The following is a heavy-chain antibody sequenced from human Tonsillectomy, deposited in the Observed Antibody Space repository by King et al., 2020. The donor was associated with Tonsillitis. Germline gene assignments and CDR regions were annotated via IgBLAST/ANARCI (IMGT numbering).Heavy chain of an antibody. V-gene: IGHV5-51*01. CDR1: GYTFMNYW. D-gene: IGHD1-14*01. CDR3: ARHDPEIRGAFDI. Sequence: QLVQSGAEVKKPGESLKISCKLSGYTFMNYWIGWVRQMPGKGLEWMGIIYPTDSDTRYSPSFQGLVTISADKSISTAYLQWSSLKASDTAMYYCARHDPEIRGAFDIWGQGTMVTVSA. CDR2: IYPTDSDT. J-gene: IGHJ3*02.